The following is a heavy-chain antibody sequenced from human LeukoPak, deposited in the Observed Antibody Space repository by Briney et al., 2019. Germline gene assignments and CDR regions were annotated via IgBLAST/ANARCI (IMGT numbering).Heavy chain of an antibody. J-gene: IGHJ6*02. CDR1: GFTFDDHA. CDR3: AKDLSSAITSALVLDV. D-gene: IGHD3-22*01. CDR2: ITWNRDNT. Sequence: GGSLRLSCAASGFTFDDHAMHWVRQAPGKGLEWVSGITWNRDNTGYGGSVKGRFTISRDNVKNALYLQMTSLRPEDTALYYCAKDLSSAITSALVLDVWGQGTTVIVSS. V-gene: IGHV3-9*01.